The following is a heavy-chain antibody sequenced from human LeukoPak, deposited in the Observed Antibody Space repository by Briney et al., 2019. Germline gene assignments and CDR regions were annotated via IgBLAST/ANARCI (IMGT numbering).Heavy chain of an antibody. J-gene: IGHJ4*02. D-gene: IGHD5-18*01. V-gene: IGHV4-34*01. CDR3: ARGLGIQLWTTISDYFDY. Sequence: SETLSLTCAVYCGSFSGYYWSWIRQPPRKGLEWIGEINHSGSTNYNPSLKSRVTISVDTSKNQFSLKLSSVTAADTAVYYCARGLGIQLWTTISDYFDYWGQGTLVTVSS. CDR2: INHSGST. CDR1: CGSFSGYY.